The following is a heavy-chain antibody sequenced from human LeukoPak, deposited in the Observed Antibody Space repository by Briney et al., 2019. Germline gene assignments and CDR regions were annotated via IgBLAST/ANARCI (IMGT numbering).Heavy chain of an antibody. CDR1: GFTFSDYY. D-gene: IGHD1-26*01. Sequence: GGSLRLSCAASGFTFSDYYMSWIRQAPGKGLEWVSYISSSGSTIYYADSVKGRFTISRDNAKNSLYLQMNSLRAEDTAVYYCATSIVGLSMYYFDYWGQGTLVTVSS. CDR2: ISSSGSTI. V-gene: IGHV3-11*01. CDR3: ATSIVGLSMYYFDY. J-gene: IGHJ4*02.